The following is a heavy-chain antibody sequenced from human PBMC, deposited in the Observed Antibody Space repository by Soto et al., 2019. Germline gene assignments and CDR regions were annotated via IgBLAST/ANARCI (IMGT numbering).Heavy chain of an antibody. CDR2: IYYSGST. CDR3: ARDGATSFLDY. D-gene: IGHD2-15*01. CDR1: GGSISSYY. Sequence: SETLSLTCTVSGGSISSYYWSWIRQPPGKGLEWIGYIYYSGSTNYNPSLKSRVTISVDTSKNQFSLKLSSVTAADTALSYCARDGATSFLDYWGQGILVTVSS. J-gene: IGHJ4*02. V-gene: IGHV4-59*01.